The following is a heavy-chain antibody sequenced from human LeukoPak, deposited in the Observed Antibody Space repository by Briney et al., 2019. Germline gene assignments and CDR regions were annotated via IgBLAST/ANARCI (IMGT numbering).Heavy chain of an antibody. CDR3: ARNPQLGDY. J-gene: IGHJ4*02. Sequence: SETLSLTCAVYGGSFSGYYWSWIRQPPGKGLEWIGEINHSGSTNYNPSLKSRVTISVDTSKNQFSLKLSSVTAADTAVYYCARNPQLGDYWGQGTLVTVSS. CDR1: GGSFSGYY. D-gene: IGHD1-1*01. V-gene: IGHV4-34*01. CDR2: INHSGST.